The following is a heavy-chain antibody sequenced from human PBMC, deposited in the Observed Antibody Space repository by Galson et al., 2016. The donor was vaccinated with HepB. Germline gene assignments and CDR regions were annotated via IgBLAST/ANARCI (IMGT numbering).Heavy chain of an antibody. Sequence: SLRLSCAASGFTFSSHAMSWVRQAPGKGLEWVSAISANGCETFHADSVRGRFTISRDNSNNTLFLQMISLRAEDTAVYYCAKPTVHWPSYYFDYWGQGALVTVSS. CDR3: AKPTVHWPSYYFDY. D-gene: IGHD3-10*01. V-gene: IGHV3-23*01. J-gene: IGHJ4*02. CDR1: GFTFSSHA. CDR2: ISANGCET.